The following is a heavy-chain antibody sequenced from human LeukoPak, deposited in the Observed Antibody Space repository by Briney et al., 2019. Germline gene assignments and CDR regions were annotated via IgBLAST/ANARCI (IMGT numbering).Heavy chain of an antibody. CDR3: ARGGFNSYGYFDHGAFDI. CDR1: GGSISSSNYY. J-gene: IGHJ3*02. D-gene: IGHD3-9*01. V-gene: IGHV4-39*07. Sequence: SETLSLTCIVSGGSISSSNYYWGWIRQSPGKGLEWIGSIYSRGSTYYNPSLKSRVTISVDTSKNQFSLKLSSVTAADTAVYYCARGGFNSYGYFDHGAFDIWGQGTMVTVSS. CDR2: IYSRGST.